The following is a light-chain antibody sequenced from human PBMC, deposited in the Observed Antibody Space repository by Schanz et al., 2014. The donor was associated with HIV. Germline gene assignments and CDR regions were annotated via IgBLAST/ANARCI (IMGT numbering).Light chain of an antibody. CDR3: QQYDSSPLT. Sequence: EVVLTQSPGTLSLSPGERATLSCRASQNFTSGYLAWYQQRPGQAPRLLIYGASSRATGIPDRVSGSGSGTDFTLTISRLEPDDFAVYFCQQYDSSPLTFGPGTKVDIK. CDR2: GAS. V-gene: IGKV3-20*01. J-gene: IGKJ3*01. CDR1: QNFTSGY.